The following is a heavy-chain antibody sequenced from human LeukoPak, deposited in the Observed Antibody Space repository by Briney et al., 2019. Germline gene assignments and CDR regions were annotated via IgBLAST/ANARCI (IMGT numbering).Heavy chain of an antibody. Sequence: GRSLRLSCAASGFTFSSYGMHWVRQAPGKGLEWVAVISYDGSNKYYADSVKGRFTISRDNSKNTLYLQMNSLRAEDTAVYYCAKAPYYDFWSGYFSPDYYYGMDVWGQGTTVTVSS. V-gene: IGHV3-30*18. CDR1: GFTFSSYG. D-gene: IGHD3-3*01. CDR2: ISYDGSNK. J-gene: IGHJ6*02. CDR3: AKAPYYDFWSGYFSPDYYYGMDV.